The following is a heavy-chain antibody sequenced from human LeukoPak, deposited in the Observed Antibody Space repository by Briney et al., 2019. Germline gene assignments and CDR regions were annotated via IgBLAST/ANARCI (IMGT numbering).Heavy chain of an antibody. J-gene: IGHJ4*02. CDR1: GFTFSNYS. V-gene: IGHV3-23*01. Sequence: GRSLRLSCAASGFTFSNYSMSWVRQAPGKGLEWVSTISGTGGTTYYADSVKGRFTISRDNSKNTLFLQFNSLRAADTAVNYCAKGRGTTVTAAANYWGQGNPVTVSS. CDR3: AKGRGTTVTAAANY. CDR2: ISGTGGTT. D-gene: IGHD4-17*01.